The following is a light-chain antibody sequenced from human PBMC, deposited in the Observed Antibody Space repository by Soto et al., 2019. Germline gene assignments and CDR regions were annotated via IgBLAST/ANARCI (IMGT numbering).Light chain of an antibody. Sequence: EIVMTQSPATLSVSPGGRATLSCRASQSISDTLAWYQQKPGQATRLLIYGASNRATGITDRFSGSGSGTDFTLTTSKLEPEDFAVYHCQQYGGSPRTFGQGTKVDI. CDR3: QQYGGSPRT. CDR1: QSISDT. V-gene: IGKV3-20*01. CDR2: GAS. J-gene: IGKJ1*01.